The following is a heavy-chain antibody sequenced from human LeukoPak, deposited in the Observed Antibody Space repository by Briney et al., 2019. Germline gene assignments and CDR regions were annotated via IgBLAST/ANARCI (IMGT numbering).Heavy chain of an antibody. CDR2: ISSSSSTI. D-gene: IGHD4-11*01. CDR3: AREARVTTGYYYYYMDV. Sequence: PGGSLRLSCAASGFTFSSYTMNWVREAPGKGLERGSYISSSSSTIYYADSVKGRFTISRDNAKNSLYLQMNRLRAEDTAVYYCAREARVTTGYYYYYMDVWGKGTTVTVSS. CDR1: GFTFSSYT. V-gene: IGHV3-48*01. J-gene: IGHJ6*03.